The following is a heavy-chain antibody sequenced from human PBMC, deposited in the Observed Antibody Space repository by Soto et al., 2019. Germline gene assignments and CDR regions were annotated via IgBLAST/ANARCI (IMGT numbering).Heavy chain of an antibody. CDR2: ISYDGSNK. D-gene: IGHD6-13*01. J-gene: IGHJ6*01. CDR3: ARVQEGAAENYYYYYGMDV. V-gene: IGHV3-30-3*01. CDR1: GFTFSSYA. Sequence: QVQLVESGGGVVQPGRSLRLSCAASGFTFSSYAMHWVRQAPGKGLEWVAVISYDGSNKYYADSVKGRFTISRDNSKNTLYLQMNSLRAEDTAVYYCARVQEGAAENYYYYYGMDVW.